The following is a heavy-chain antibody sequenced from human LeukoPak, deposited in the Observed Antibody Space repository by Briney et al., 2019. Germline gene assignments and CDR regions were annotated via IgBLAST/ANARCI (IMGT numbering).Heavy chain of an antibody. Sequence: ASVKVSSKASGYTFTSYYMHWVRQAPGQGLEWMGIINPSGGSTSYAQKFQGRVTMTRDTSTSTVYMELSSLRSEDTAVYYCARSPLYCSSTSCSRFDPWGQGTLVTVSS. V-gene: IGHV1-46*01. J-gene: IGHJ5*02. CDR3: ARSPLYCSSTSCSRFDP. CDR2: INPSGGST. D-gene: IGHD2-2*01. CDR1: GYTFTSYY.